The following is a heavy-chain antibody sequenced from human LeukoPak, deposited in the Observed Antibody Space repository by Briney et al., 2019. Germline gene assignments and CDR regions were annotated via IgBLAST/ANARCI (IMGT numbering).Heavy chain of an antibody. V-gene: IGHV1-18*01. CDR2: ISAYNGNT. Sequence: ASVKVSCKASGYTFTSYGISWVGQAPGQGLEWMGWISAYNGNTNYAQKLQGRVTMTTDTSTSTAYMELRSLRSDGTAVYYCAREDDFWSGYFSYSWFDPWGQGTLVTVSS. CDR3: AREDDFWSGYFSYSWFDP. J-gene: IGHJ5*02. D-gene: IGHD3-3*01. CDR1: GYTFTSYG.